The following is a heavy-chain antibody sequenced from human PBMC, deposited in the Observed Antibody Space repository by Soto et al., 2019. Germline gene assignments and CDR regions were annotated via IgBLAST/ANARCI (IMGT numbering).Heavy chain of an antibody. V-gene: IGHV3-23*01. Sequence: EVQLLESGGGLGQPGGSLRLSCAASGFSFSSYAMTWVRQAPGRGLQWVSAISGSGSPTYYADSVKGQFTISRDNSKNTLNLQMNSLRADDTAVYYCARDMSGGTYNYYYGMDVWGQGTTVTVSS. CDR3: ARDMSGGTYNYYYGMDV. J-gene: IGHJ6*02. CDR1: GFSFSSYA. D-gene: IGHD1-26*01. CDR2: ISGSGSPT.